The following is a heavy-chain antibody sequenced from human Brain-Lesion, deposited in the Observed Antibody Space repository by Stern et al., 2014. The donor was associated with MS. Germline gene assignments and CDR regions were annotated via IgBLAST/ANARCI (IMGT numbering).Heavy chain of an antibody. J-gene: IGHJ1*01. CDR3: ARGEGYSSRWYEVQS. CDR2: IVPSFGTT. Sequence: QVQLVQSGAEVKKPGSSVKVSCRSSAGTFSTYEISWVRQAPGQGLEWTGKIVPSFGTTNYAQKFQGRGTITADESTNTAYMELSSLGSEDTAVYYCARGEGYSSRWYEVQSWGQGTLVTVSS. CDR1: AGTFSTYE. V-gene: IGHV1-69*18. D-gene: IGHD6-13*01.